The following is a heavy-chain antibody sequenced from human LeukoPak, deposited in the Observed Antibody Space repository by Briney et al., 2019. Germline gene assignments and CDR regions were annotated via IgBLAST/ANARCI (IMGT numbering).Heavy chain of an antibody. D-gene: IGHD5/OR15-5a*01. Sequence: PGGSLRLSCAASGFTFSNHGMNWVRQAPGKGLEWVSSLSTSSSYIYYADSLKGRFTISRDNAKNSLYLQMNSLRAEDTAVYYCARSQGTIPDSVPLDIWGQGTMVTVSS. V-gene: IGHV3-21*01. CDR3: ARSQGTIPDSVPLDI. CDR1: GFTFSNHG. J-gene: IGHJ3*02. CDR2: LSTSSSYI.